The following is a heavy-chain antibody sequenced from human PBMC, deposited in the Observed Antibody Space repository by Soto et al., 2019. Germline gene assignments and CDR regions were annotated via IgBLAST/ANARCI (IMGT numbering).Heavy chain of an antibody. D-gene: IGHD2-15*01. CDR1: EFPFSSYG. CDR2: ISYDGSNK. CDR3: AREYCSGGSCYEGYYYGMDV. J-gene: IGHJ6*02. V-gene: IGHV3-30*03. Sequence: SLRLSCAASEFPFSSYGMHWVRQAPGKGLEWVAVISYDGSNKYYADSVKGRFTISRDNSKNTLYLQMNSLRAEDTAVYYCAREYCSGGSCYEGYYYGMDVWGQGTTVTVSS.